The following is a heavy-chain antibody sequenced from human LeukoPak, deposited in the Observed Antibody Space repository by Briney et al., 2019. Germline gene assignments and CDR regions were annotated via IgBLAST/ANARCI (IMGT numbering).Heavy chain of an antibody. Sequence: PSETLSLTCAVYGGSFSSYYWSWIRQPPGKGLEWIGEINHSGSTNYNPSLKSRVTISVDTSKNQFSLKLSSVTAADTAVYYCARVRYCSSTSCPWNYYYMDVWGKGTTVTVSS. J-gene: IGHJ6*03. CDR1: GGSFSSYY. CDR3: ARVRYCSSTSCPWNYYYMDV. CDR2: INHSGST. D-gene: IGHD2-2*01. V-gene: IGHV4-34*01.